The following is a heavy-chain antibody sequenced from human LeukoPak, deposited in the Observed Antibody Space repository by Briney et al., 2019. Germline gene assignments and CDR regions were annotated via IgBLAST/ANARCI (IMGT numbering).Heavy chain of an antibody. CDR2: IYSGGSI. Sequence: GGSLRLSCATSGFTFTTYWMSWVRQAPGKGLEWVSVIYSGGSIYYADSVKGRFTISRDNSKNTLYLQMNSLRAEDTAVYYCARGYCGGDCYFDYWGQGTLVTVSS. CDR1: GFTFTTYW. CDR3: ARGYCGGDCYFDY. V-gene: IGHV3-53*01. J-gene: IGHJ4*02. D-gene: IGHD2-21*02.